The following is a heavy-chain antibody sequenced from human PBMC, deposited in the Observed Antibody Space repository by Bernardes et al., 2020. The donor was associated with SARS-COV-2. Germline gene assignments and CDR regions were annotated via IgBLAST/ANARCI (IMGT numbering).Heavy chain of an antibody. D-gene: IGHD3-3*01. J-gene: IGHJ6*04. CDR1: GSTLSFFS. Sequence: AMVYSKVSGSTLSFFSLHWVRQTPGTGLEWLGGYNPADGDTMFAQKLQGRATMSEDTSTDTAYMELTSLKSEDTATYFCAILVRGGAFDAWGKGTKVNVSS. CDR2: YNPADGDT. V-gene: IGHV1-24*01. CDR3: AILVRGGAFDA.